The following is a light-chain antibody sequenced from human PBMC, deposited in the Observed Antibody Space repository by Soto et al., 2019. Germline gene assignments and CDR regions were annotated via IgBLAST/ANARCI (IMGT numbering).Light chain of an antibody. Sequence: DIPMPQSPSTLSGSVGSRVTITCRASQTLSSWLAWYQQKPGKAPKLLIYKASTLKSRVPSSFSGSGSGTEFTLTISSLQPDDFATYYCQHYNSYSEAFGQGTKVDIK. CDR2: KAS. CDR3: QHYNSYSEA. CDR1: QTLSSW. J-gene: IGKJ1*01. V-gene: IGKV1-5*03.